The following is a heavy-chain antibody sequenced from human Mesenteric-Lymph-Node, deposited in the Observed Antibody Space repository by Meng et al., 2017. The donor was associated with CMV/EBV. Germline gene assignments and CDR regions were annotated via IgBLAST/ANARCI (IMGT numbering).Heavy chain of an antibody. CDR3: AKVIRLTTYYYYGMDV. CDR2: IRYDGSNK. CDR1: GFTFSTYV. D-gene: IGHD1-14*01. J-gene: IGHJ6*02. Sequence: GGSLRLSCAASGFTFSTYVMHWVRQAPGKGLEWVAFIRYDGSNKYYADSVKGRFTISRDNSKNTLYLQMNSLRAEDTAVYYCAKVIRLTTYYYYGMDVWGQGTTVTVSS. V-gene: IGHV3-30*02.